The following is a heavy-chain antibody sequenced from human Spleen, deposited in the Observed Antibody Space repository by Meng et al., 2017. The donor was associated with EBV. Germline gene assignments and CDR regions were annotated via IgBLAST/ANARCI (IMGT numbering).Heavy chain of an antibody. Sequence: QVQLQESGPGLVKPSQTLSLTCAVSGGSISSGGYYWSWIRQPPGKGLEWIGYIYYSGGTYYNPSLKSRVTISVDTSKNQFSLKLSSVTAADTAVYYCARGFGETFDPWGQGTLVTVSS. CDR3: ARGFGETFDP. D-gene: IGHD3-10*01. CDR1: GGSISSGGYY. J-gene: IGHJ5*02. CDR2: IYYSGGT. V-gene: IGHV4-30-4*01.